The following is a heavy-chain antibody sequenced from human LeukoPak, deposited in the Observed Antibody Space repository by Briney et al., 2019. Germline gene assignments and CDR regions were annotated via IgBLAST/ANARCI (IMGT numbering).Heavy chain of an antibody. J-gene: IGHJ4*02. D-gene: IGHD1-20*01. Sequence: PSETLSLTCTVSGGSISSSSHYWGWIRQPPGKGLEWIGSIYYSGSTYYNPSLKSRVTISVDTSKNQFSLKLSSVTAADTAVYYCARVSYNWIDYWGQGTLVTVSS. CDR1: GGSISSSSHY. CDR3: ARVSYNWIDY. CDR2: IYYSGST. V-gene: IGHV4-39*01.